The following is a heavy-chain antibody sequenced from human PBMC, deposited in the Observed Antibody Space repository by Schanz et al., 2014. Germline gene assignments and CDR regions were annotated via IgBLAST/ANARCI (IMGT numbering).Heavy chain of an antibody. Sequence: QLVESGGGLVKPGGSLRLSCATSGFTLRRYSMNWVRQAPGGGLEWVANINQDASEKYYVDSVKGRFTVSRDNAKNSLFLQMNSLRAEDTAVYYCAKDLEPQCGGDCPLTWGQGTLVTVSS. CDR3: AKDLEPQCGGDCPLT. J-gene: IGHJ4*02. V-gene: IGHV3-7*01. CDR2: INQDASEK. D-gene: IGHD2-21*02. CDR1: GFTLRRYS.